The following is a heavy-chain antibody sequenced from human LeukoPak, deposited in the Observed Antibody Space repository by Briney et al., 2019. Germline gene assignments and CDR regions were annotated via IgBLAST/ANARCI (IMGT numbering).Heavy chain of an antibody. Sequence: TGGSLRLSCAASGFTFGSPWMHWVRQAPGKGLVWVSRINSDGSATAYADPVKGRFTISRDNAENTLYLQMNSLRAEDTAVYYCARGTAGYHSSYFDYWGQGTLVTVSS. CDR1: GFTFGSPW. D-gene: IGHD3-16*02. J-gene: IGHJ4*02. CDR2: INSDGSAT. V-gene: IGHV3-74*01. CDR3: ARGTAGYHSSYFDY.